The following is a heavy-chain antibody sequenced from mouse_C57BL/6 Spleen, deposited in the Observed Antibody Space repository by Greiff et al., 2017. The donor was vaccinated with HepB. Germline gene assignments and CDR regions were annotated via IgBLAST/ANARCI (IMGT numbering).Heavy chain of an antibody. Sequence: EVMLVESGGDLVKPGGSLKLSCAASGFTFSSYGMSWVRQTPDKRLEWVATISSGGSYTYYPDSVKGRFTISRDNAKNTLYLQMSSLKSEDTAMYYCARPPDFDVWGTGTTVTVSS. CDR3: ARPPDFDV. V-gene: IGHV5-6*02. CDR2: ISSGGSYT. J-gene: IGHJ1*03. CDR1: GFTFSSYG.